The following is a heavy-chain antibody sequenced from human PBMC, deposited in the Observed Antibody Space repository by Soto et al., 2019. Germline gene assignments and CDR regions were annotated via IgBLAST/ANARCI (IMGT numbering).Heavy chain of an antibody. Sequence: PGEALKISCKGSGYSFTSYWIGWVRQMPGKGLEWMGIIYPGDSDTRYSPSFQGQVTISADKSISTAYLQWSSLKASDTAMYYCARHIVHLYDYGDSREDCFDPWGQGTLVPVSS. V-gene: IGHV5-51*01. CDR3: ARHIVHLYDYGDSREDCFDP. CDR1: GYSFTSYW. D-gene: IGHD4-17*01. CDR2: IYPGDSDT. J-gene: IGHJ5*02.